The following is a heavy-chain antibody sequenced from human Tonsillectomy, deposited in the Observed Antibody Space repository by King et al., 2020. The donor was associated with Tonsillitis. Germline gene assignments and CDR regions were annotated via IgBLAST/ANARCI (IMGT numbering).Heavy chain of an antibody. CDR1: GFTFSSYA. Sequence: VQLVESGGGLVQPGGSLRLSCAASGFTFSSYAMSWVRQAPGKGLEWVSAISGSGGRTYYADPGKGRFTISRANSKNTLYRRMNSLRAEDTAVYYCAKDTQLWTPTLFDYWGQGTLVTVSS. CDR2: ISGSGGRT. CDR3: AKDTQLWTPTLFDY. D-gene: IGHD5-18*01. V-gene: IGHV3-23*04. J-gene: IGHJ4*02.